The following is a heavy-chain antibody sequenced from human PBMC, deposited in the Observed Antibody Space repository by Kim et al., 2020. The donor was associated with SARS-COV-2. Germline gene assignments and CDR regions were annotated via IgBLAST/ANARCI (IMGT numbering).Heavy chain of an antibody. V-gene: IGHV3-30*04. Sequence: WGSLRLSCAASGFTFSSYAMHWVRQAPGKGLEWVAVISYDGSNKYYADSVKGRFTISRDNSKNTLYLQMNSLRAEDTAVYYCARDQIAAAGTGFDYWGQGTRVTVSS. CDR1: GFTFSSYA. J-gene: IGHJ4*02. CDR3: ARDQIAAAGTGFDY. CDR2: ISYDGSNK. D-gene: IGHD6-13*01.